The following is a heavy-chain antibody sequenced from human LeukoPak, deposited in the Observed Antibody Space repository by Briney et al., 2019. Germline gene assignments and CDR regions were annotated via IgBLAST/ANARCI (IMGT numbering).Heavy chain of an antibody. CDR2: ISASGAST. V-gene: IGHV3-23*01. D-gene: IGHD4-17*01. J-gene: IGHJ4*02. Sequence: GGSLRLSCAASGLTFSSYDMNWVRHAPGKGLEWVSAISASGASTSYADSVEGRFPISRDNPKNTLFMQMNSLRAEDTAIYYCAKCFRTTVTTVDYWGQGTLVTVSS. CDR3: AKCFRTTVTTVDY. CDR1: GLTFSSYD.